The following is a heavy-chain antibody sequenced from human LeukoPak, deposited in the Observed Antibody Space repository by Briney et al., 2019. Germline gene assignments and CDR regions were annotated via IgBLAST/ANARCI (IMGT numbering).Heavy chain of an antibody. CDR2: INPSGGST. J-gene: IGHJ4*02. Sequence: GASVKVSCKASGYTFTSYYMHWVRQAPGQGLEWMGIINPSGGSTSYAQKFQGRVTMTRDTSTSTVYMELSSLRSEDTAVYYCARDSWFGELPVYYFDYWGQGTLVTVSS. CDR1: GYTFTSYY. D-gene: IGHD3-10*01. CDR3: ARDSWFGELPVYYFDY. V-gene: IGHV1-46*01.